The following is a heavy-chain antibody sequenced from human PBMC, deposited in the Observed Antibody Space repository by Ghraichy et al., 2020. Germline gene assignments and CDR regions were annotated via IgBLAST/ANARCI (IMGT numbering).Heavy chain of an antibody. D-gene: IGHD1-26*01. J-gene: IGHJ4*02. CDR1: GGSISSYY. CDR2: IYYSGST. V-gene: IGHV4-59*01. CDR3: ARGADGSYSR. Sequence: SETLSLTCTVSGGSISSYYWSWIRQPPGKGLEWIGYIYYSGSTNYNPSLKSRVTISVDTSKNQFSLKLSSVTAADTAVYYCARGADGSYSRWGQGTLVTVSS.